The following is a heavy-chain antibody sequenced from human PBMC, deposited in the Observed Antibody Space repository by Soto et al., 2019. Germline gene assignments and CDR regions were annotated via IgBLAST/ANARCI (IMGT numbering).Heavy chain of an antibody. D-gene: IGHD6-13*01. CDR3: ARDQGHSSSWYKIDY. V-gene: IGHV1-2*02. CDR2: INPNSGGT. J-gene: IGHJ4*02. Sequence: ASVKVSCKVSGYTLTELSMHWVRQAPGQGLEWMGWINPNSGGTNYAQKLQDRVTMTTDTSTSTAYMELRSLRSDDTAVYFCARDQGHSSSWYKIDYWGQGTLVTVSS. CDR1: GYTLTELS.